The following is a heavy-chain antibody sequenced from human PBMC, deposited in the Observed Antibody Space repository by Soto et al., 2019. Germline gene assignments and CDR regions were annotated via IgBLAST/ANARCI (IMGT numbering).Heavy chain of an antibody. Sequence: SETLSLTCSVSGGSVTSGGFDWSWIRQHPEKGLEWIGYIFYSGSPYYNPSLKSRAAIWVDASENQFSLRLSSVTAADTAVYYCVRDRGSRGYFDYWGQGTLVTVSS. D-gene: IGHD3-22*01. CDR1: GGSVTSGGFD. CDR2: IFYSGSP. V-gene: IGHV4-31*03. J-gene: IGHJ4*02. CDR3: VRDRGSRGYFDY.